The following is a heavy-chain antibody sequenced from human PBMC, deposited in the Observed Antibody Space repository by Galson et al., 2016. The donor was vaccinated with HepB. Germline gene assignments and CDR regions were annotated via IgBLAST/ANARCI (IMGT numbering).Heavy chain of an antibody. J-gene: IGHJ1*01. CDR3: AFRGSSSWYGYFQN. CDR1: GGTFRKYA. D-gene: IGHD6-13*01. Sequence: SVPVSCKASGGTFRKYAISWVRQAPGQGLEWMGGIIPIFGTAKYAQKFQGRVTITADESTSTAYMDLSSLRSGDTAVYYCAFRGSSSWYGYFQNWGQGTLFTVSS. V-gene: IGHV1-69*13. CDR2: IIPIFGTA.